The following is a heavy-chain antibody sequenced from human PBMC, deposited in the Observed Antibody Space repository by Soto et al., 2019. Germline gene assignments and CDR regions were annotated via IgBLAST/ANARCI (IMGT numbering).Heavy chain of an antibody. CDR2: IKQDGSEK. CDR3: ARDTGSPTWDAFDI. J-gene: IGHJ3*02. Sequence: GGSLRLSCAASGFTFSSYWMSWVRQAPGKGLEWVANIKQDGSEKYYVDSVKGRFTISRDNAKNSLYLQMNSLRAEDTAVYYCARDTGSPTWDAFDIWGQGTMVTVSS. D-gene: IGHD1-26*01. CDR1: GFTFSSYW. V-gene: IGHV3-7*03.